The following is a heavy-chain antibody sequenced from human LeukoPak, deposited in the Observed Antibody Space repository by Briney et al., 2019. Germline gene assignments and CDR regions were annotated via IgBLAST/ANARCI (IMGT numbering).Heavy chain of an antibody. D-gene: IGHD6-6*01. CDR1: GFTFGDYA. V-gene: IGHV3-49*03. CDR2: IRSNAYGGTT. CDR3: TREYSNSWGSPHFDY. Sequence: GGSLRLSCTASGFTFGDYAMSWFRHAPGKGLEWVGFIRSNAYGGTTEYAASVKGRFTISRDDSKSIAYLQMNSLKTEETAVYYCTREYSNSWGSPHFDYWGQGTPVTVSS. J-gene: IGHJ4*02.